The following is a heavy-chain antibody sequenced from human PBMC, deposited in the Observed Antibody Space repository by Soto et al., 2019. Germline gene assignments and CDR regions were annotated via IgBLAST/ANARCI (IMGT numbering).Heavy chain of an antibody. D-gene: IGHD2-2*01. CDR1: GFTFSSYA. CDR3: AKVRIVVVPAAHWTFDY. CDR2: ISGSGGST. V-gene: IGHV3-23*01. Sequence: GGSLRLSCAASGFTFSSYAMSWVRQAPGKGLEWVSAISGSGGSTYYADSVKGRFTISRDNSKNTLYLQMNSLRAEDAAVYYCAKVRIVVVPAAHWTFDYWGQGTLVTVSS. J-gene: IGHJ4*02.